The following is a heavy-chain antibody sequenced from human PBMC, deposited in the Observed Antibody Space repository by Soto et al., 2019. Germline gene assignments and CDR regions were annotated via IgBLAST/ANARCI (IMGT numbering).Heavy chain of an antibody. J-gene: IGHJ6*02. Sequence: QVQLVQSGAEVKKPGSSVKVSCTASGGTFSSYAISWVRQAPGQGLEWMGGIIPIFGTANYAQKFQGRVTITADESTSTAYMELSSVRSEDTAVYYCGCILVVIGPCCGGMDVWGQGTTVTVSS. D-gene: IGHD3-22*01. CDR2: IIPIFGTA. CDR1: GGTFSSYA. V-gene: IGHV1-69*12. CDR3: GCILVVIGPCCGGMDV.